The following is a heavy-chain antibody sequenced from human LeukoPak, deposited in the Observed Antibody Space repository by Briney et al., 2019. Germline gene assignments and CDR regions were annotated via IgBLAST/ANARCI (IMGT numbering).Heavy chain of an antibody. CDR2: IHWDDDK. J-gene: IGHJ6*02. Sequence: SGPALVKPTQTLTLTCSFSGFSHNTTGMCVSWIRQPIGKALEWLARIHWDDDKFYSTSLKTRLTISKGTSKNQVVLTMTIMDPADTATYYCARARSSVTSYNFYYYGMDVWGQGTTVTVSS. D-gene: IGHD4-17*01. CDR1: GFSHNTTGMC. CDR3: ARARSSVTSYNFYYYGMDV. V-gene: IGHV2-70*17.